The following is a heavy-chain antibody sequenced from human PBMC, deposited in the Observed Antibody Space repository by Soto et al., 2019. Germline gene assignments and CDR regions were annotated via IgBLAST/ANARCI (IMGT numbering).Heavy chain of an antibody. CDR3: AKVGMADFWSGYYG. V-gene: IGHV3-23*01. J-gene: IGHJ6*02. CDR2: ISGSGGST. CDR1: GFTFSSYA. D-gene: IGHD3-3*01. Sequence: VGSLRLSCAASGFTFSSYAMSWVRQAPGKGLEWVSAISGSGGSTYYADSVKGRFTISRDNSKNTLYLQMNSLRAEDTAVYYCAKVGMADFWSGYYGWGQGTTVTVSS.